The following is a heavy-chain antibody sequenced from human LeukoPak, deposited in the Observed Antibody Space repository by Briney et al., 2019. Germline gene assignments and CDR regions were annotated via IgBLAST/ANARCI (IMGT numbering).Heavy chain of an antibody. CDR3: ARDYDILTGYYSLDY. D-gene: IGHD3-9*01. CDR1: GFTFSSYA. CDR2: ISYDGSNK. J-gene: IGHJ4*02. Sequence: GGSLRLSCAASGFTFSSYAMHWVRQAPGKGLEWVAVISYDGSNKYYADSVKGRFTISRDNSKNTLYLQMNSLRAEDTAVYYCARDYDILTGYYSLDYWGQGTLVTVSS. V-gene: IGHV3-30-3*01.